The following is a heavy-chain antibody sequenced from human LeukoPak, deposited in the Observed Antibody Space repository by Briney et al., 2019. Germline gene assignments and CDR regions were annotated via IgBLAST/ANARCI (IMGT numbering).Heavy chain of an antibody. Sequence: PGGSLRLSCAASGFTFSSYAMSWVRQAPGKGLEWVSAISGSGGSTYYADSVKGRFTISRDNSKNTLYLQMNSLRAEDTAVYYCAKDYLARFTGSRYWFDPWGQGTLVTVSS. J-gene: IGHJ5*02. D-gene: IGHD1-26*01. CDR2: ISGSGGST. CDR3: AKDYLARFTGSRYWFDP. V-gene: IGHV3-23*01. CDR1: GFTFSSYA.